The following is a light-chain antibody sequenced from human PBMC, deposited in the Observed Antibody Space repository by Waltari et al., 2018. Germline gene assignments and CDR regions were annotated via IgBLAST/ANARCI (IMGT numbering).Light chain of an antibody. CDR3: QSYGSDWV. V-gene: IGLV1-40*01. CDR1: SSNIGAGYA. Sequence: QSVLTQPPPVSGAPGQRVTISCTGSSSNIGAGYALHWYQPLPGTAPKLLLYGNNNRPSGVPDRFSGSKSGTSASLAITGLQAEDEADYYCQSYGSDWVFGGGTKLTVL. CDR2: GNN. J-gene: IGLJ3*02.